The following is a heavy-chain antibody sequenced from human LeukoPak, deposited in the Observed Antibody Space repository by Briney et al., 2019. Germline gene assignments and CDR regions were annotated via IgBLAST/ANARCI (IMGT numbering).Heavy chain of an antibody. Sequence: GGTLRLSCKASGFVFGDYYMNWIRQAPGKGLEWVAKIKQDGSERYYVDSVKGRFSISRDNAKNSLYLQMNSVRAEDTAVYYCARTGTTFDYWGQGTLVTVSS. V-gene: IGHV3-7*03. CDR3: ARTGTTFDY. CDR1: GFVFGDYY. D-gene: IGHD1-7*01. J-gene: IGHJ4*02. CDR2: IKQDGSER.